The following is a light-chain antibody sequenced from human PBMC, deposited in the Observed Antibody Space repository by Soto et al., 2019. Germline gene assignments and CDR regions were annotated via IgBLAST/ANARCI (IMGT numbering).Light chain of an antibody. V-gene: IGLV1-51*01. J-gene: IGLJ2*01. CDR3: GTWDESLGAGV. Sequence: QSVLTQPASLSATPGEKVTISCSGRGSNIGRNYVSWYRQFPGTAPQLLIYDDNKRHSGVPDRLSGSRYGTSASLAIAGLQPGDDADYYCGTWDESLGAGVFGGGTKLTVL. CDR2: DDN. CDR1: GSNIGRNY.